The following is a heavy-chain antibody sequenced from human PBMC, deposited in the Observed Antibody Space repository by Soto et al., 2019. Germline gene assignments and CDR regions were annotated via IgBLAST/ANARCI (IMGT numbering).Heavy chain of an antibody. CDR1: GGSISGYY. V-gene: IGHV4-59*01. CDR2: IYYSGST. CDR3: ARSSLWGSYRYIYFDY. Sequence: SETLSLTCTFSGGSISGYYWSLIRQPPGKGLEWIGYIYYSGSTNYNPSLKSRVTISVDTSKNQFSLKLSSVTAADTAVYYCARSSLWGSYRYIYFDYWGQGTLLTVSS. J-gene: IGHJ4*02. D-gene: IGHD3-16*02.